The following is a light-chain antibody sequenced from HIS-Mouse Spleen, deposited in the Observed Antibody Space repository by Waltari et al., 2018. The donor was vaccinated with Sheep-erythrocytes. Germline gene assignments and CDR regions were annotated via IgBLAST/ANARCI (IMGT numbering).Light chain of an antibody. CDR2: EVS. J-gene: IGLJ3*02. CDR1: SSDVGGYNY. CDR3: SSYAGSNNWV. Sequence: LTQPPSVSVYPGQTASISCTGTSSDVGGYNYVSWYQQHPGKAPKLMIYEVSKRPSGVPDRFSGSKSGNTASLTVSGLQAEDEADYYCSSYAGSNNWVFGGGTKLTVL. V-gene: IGLV2-8*01.